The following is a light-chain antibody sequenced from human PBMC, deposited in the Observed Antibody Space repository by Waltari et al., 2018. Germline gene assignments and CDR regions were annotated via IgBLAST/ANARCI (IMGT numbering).Light chain of an antibody. CDR1: SGHSSNV. CDR2: VNSDCSH. J-gene: IGLJ3*02. CDR3: QTGGHGTWV. V-gene: IGLV4-69*01. Sequence: QLVLTQSPSASASLGASVKLTCTLSSGHSSNVIAWLQQQPEKGPRYLMKVNSDCSHSKGDGSPDRFSGSSSGTERYRTISSLQSEDEADYYCQTGGHGTWVFGGGTKLTVL.